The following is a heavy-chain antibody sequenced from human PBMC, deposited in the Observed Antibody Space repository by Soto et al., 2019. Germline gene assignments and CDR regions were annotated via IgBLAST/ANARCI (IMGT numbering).Heavy chain of an antibody. V-gene: IGHV3-7*01. CDR2: IKQDGSEK. CDR3: ARFLRGCTNGVCYKAGRTPFDY. Sequence: GGSLRLSCAASGFTFSSYWMSWVRQAPGKGLEWVANIKQDGSEKYYVDSVKGRFTISRDNAKNSLYLQMNSLRAEDTAVYYCARFLRGCTNGVCYKAGRTPFDYWGQGTLVTVSS. CDR1: GFTFSSYW. J-gene: IGHJ4*02. D-gene: IGHD2-8*01.